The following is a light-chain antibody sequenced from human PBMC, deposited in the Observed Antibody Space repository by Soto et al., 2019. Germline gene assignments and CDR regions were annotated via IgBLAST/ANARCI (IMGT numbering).Light chain of an antibody. CDR3: QQYYSTLLT. CDR2: WAS. Sequence: DIVMTQSPDSLAVSLGEKATINCKSSQSIIYSSNNKNYLAWYQQKPGQPPKLLIYWASTRESGVPDRFSGSGSGTDFTLTISSLQAEDVAVYYCQQYYSTLLTFGGGTKVDIK. CDR1: QSIIYSSNNKNY. J-gene: IGKJ4*01. V-gene: IGKV4-1*01.